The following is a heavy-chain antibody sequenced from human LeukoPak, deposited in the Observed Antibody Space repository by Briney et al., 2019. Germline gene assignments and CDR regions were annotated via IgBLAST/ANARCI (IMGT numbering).Heavy chain of an antibody. J-gene: IGHJ4*02. CDR3: ARNLPGFDWLLYGHFDY. V-gene: IGHV3-30*01. Sequence: GGSLRLSCAASGFTFSSYAMHWVRQAPGKGREWVAVISYDGSNKYYADSVKGRFTISRDNSKNTLYLQMNSLRAEDTAVYYCARNLPGFDWLLYGHFDYWGQGTLVTVSS. D-gene: IGHD3-9*01. CDR2: ISYDGSNK. CDR1: GFTFSSYA.